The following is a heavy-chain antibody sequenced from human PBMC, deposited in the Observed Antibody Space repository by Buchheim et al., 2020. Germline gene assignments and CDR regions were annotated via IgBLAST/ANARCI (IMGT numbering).Heavy chain of an antibody. CDR2: IYYTGST. D-gene: IGHD3-3*02. CDR3: ARRGNSFFYYYGVDV. V-gene: IGHV4-39*01. J-gene: IGHJ6*02. Sequence: QLQLQESGPGLVKPSEILSLTCTVSGGSINSRNYYWGWIRQPPGKGLEWIGSIYYTGSTDYNPSLESRVTISLDPSENQFSLKLSSVTAADTAVYYCARRGNSFFYYYGVDVWGQGTT. CDR1: GGSINSRNYY.